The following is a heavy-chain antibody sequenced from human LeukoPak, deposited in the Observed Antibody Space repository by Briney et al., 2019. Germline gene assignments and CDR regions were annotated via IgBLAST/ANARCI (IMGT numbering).Heavy chain of an antibody. CDR3: ARGLGYCTSTTCLLPFDY. V-gene: IGHV3-53*01. J-gene: IGHJ4*02. Sequence: GGSLRLSCVVSGFTFSSYWMTWVRQAPGKGLECVSVIYSGGSTYYADSVKGRFTVSRDNSKNTLYLQMNSLRAEDTAMYYCARGLGYCTSTTCLLPFDYWGQGTLVTVSS. D-gene: IGHD2-2*01. CDR2: IYSGGST. CDR1: GFTFSSYW.